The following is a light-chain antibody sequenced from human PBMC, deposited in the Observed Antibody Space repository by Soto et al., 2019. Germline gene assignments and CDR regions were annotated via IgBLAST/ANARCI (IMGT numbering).Light chain of an antibody. J-gene: IGLJ3*02. CDR2: RTD. CDR3: AAWDNSLRWV. Sequence: QSVLTQPPSVSGTPGQRVTISCSGSSSNVGSNFVYWYQQFPGTAPKLLIYRTDQRPSGVPDRFSASKPGTSAFLAISGLRSDDEADYYCAAWDNSLRWVFGGGTQLTVL. CDR1: SSNVGSNF. V-gene: IGLV1-47*01.